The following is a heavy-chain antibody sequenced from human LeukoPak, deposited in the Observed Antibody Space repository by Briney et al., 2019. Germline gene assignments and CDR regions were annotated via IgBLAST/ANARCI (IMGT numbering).Heavy chain of an antibody. J-gene: IGHJ6*03. CDR1: GGSFSGYY. Sequence: SETLSLTCAVYGGSFSGYYWSWIRQPPGKGLEWIGEINHSGSTNYNPSLKSRVTISLDTSKNQFSLKLSSVTAADTAVYYCARGYRYSSSSGFYYYYYYMDVWGKGTTVTVSS. CDR2: INHSGST. V-gene: IGHV4-34*01. CDR3: ARGYRYSSSSGFYYYYYYMDV. D-gene: IGHD6-6*01.